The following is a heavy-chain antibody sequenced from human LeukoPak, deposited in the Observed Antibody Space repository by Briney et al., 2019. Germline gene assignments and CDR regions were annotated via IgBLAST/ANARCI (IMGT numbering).Heavy chain of an antibody. D-gene: IGHD3-22*01. CDR2: ISYDGSNK. Sequence: QPGRSLRLSCAASGFTFSSYGMHWVRQAPGKGLEWVAVISYDGSNKYYADSVKGRFTISRDNAKNTLYLQMNSLRAEDTAVYYCARAGADCDSGGYYSYDAFDIWGQGTMVTVSS. V-gene: IGHV3-30*03. J-gene: IGHJ3*02. CDR3: ARAGADCDSGGYYSYDAFDI. CDR1: GFTFSSYG.